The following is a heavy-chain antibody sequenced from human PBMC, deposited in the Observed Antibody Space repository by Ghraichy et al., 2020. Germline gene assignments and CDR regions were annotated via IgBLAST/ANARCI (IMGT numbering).Heavy chain of an antibody. CDR2: ISYSGNT. CDR1: GGSISSYY. V-gene: IGHV4-59*01. Sequence: SETLSLTCTISGGSISSYYWNWIRQPPGKGLEWVGHISYSGNTDYDPSLKSRVTMSLDTPKNQFSLNLNSVTAADTAVYYCARSSLSAHPGYRFNYWGQGRLVTVSS. J-gene: IGHJ4*02. D-gene: IGHD3-9*01. CDR3: ARSSLSAHPGYRFNY.